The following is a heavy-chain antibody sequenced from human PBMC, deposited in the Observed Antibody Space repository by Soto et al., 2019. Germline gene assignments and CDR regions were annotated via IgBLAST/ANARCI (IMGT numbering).Heavy chain of an antibody. CDR3: ARILAGAELYFFDY. D-gene: IGHD6-13*01. Sequence: PSETLSLTCAVNGGPFGGFYWTWIRQSPGKGLEWIGYIYYTGSTNYNPSLKSRVTISVDTSKNQFSLKLSSVTAADTAVYYCARILAGAELYFFDYWGQGTLVTVSS. CDR2: IYYTGST. CDR1: GGPFGGFY. V-gene: IGHV4-59*01. J-gene: IGHJ4*02.